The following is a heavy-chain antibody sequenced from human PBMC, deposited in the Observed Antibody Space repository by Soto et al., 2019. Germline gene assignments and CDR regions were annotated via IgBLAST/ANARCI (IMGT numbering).Heavy chain of an antibody. D-gene: IGHD3-22*01. V-gene: IGHV1-69*12. Sequence: QVQLVQSGAEVKKPRSSVKVSCKASGGTFSSYAISWVRQAPGQGLEWMGGIIPFFGTANYAQNFQGRVTITADGSTSTAYMELSSLRSEDTAVYYCARGNYYDSSGYYHFGVWGQGTLVTVSS. CDR2: IIPFFGTA. J-gene: IGHJ4*02. CDR3: ARGNYYDSSGYYHFGV. CDR1: GGTFSSYA.